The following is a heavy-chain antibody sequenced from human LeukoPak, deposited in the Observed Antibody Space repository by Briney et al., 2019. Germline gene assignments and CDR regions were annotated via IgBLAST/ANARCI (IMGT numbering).Heavy chain of an antibody. CDR2: ISSSGGST. Sequence: PGGSLRLSCAASGFTFSSYAMSWVRQARGKGLEWVSAISSSGGSTYYADSVKGRFTISRDNSKNTLYLQMNSLRAEDTAVYYCAKGAIVVVIRSTNTYFDYWGQGTLVTVSS. CDR1: GFTFSSYA. CDR3: AKGAIVVVIRSTNTYFDY. V-gene: IGHV3-23*01. D-gene: IGHD3-22*01. J-gene: IGHJ4*02.